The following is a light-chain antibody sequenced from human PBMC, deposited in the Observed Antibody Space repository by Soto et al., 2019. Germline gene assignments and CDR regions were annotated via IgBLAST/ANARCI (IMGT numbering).Light chain of an antibody. CDR1: QFVTGSY. CDR3: QQYASSPGA. J-gene: IGKJ1*01. CDR2: DAS. V-gene: IGKV3-20*01. Sequence: IELTQSPGTLSLSPGERATLSCRASQFVTGSYLAWYQQRPGQAPRLSIYDASNRATDIPHRFSASGSGTDFTLTISRLEPDDFAVYYCQQYASSPGAFGPGTKVEMK.